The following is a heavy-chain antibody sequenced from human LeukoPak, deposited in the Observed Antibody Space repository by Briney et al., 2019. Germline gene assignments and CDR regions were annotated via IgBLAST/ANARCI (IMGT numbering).Heavy chain of an antibody. J-gene: IGHJ3*02. CDR2: MNPNSGNT. CDR3: ARERNSGSYDAFDI. CDR1: GYTFTSYD. D-gene: IGHD1-26*01. Sequence: ASVKVSCKASGYTFTSYDINWVRQATGQGLEWMGWMNPNSGNTGYAQKFQGRVTMTRNTSISAAYMELSSLRSEDTAVYYCARERNSGSYDAFDIWGQGTMVTASS. V-gene: IGHV1-8*01.